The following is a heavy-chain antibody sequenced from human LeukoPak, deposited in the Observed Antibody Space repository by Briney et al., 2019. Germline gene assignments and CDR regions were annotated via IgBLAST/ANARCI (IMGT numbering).Heavy chain of an antibody. CDR2: ISYDGKVT. J-gene: IGHJ4*02. Sequence: GGSLRLSCPASGFTFSNFGMHWVRQAPGKGLEWMAVISYDGKVTYYADSVKGRFTISRDNSKNTLYLQMTSLRGEDTALYYCAKERDYRVSTSCDYWGQGTQVTVSS. D-gene: IGHD3-10*01. CDR3: AKERDYRVSTSCDY. V-gene: IGHV3-30*18. CDR1: GFTFSNFG.